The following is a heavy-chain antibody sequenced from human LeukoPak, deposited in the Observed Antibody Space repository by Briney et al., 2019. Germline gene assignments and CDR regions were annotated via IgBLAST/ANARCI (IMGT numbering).Heavy chain of an antibody. CDR2: IYSGGRT. CDR1: TLIISSNY. Sequence: GGSLRLSCAVSTLIISSNYRRWLRQAPGKGLEGVTVIYSGGRTFYADSVKGRFSISRDNSKNTIYLQMDRLRVEDTAVYYCARVRGGDGYCFDHWGQGTLVTVSS. V-gene: IGHV3-53*01. J-gene: IGHJ4*02. CDR3: ARVRGGDGYCFDH. D-gene: IGHD5-18*01.